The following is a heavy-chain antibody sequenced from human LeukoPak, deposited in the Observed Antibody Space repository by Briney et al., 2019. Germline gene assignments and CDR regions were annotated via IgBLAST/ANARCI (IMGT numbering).Heavy chain of an antibody. D-gene: IGHD5-18*01. CDR2: INHSGST. V-gene: IGHV4-34*01. J-gene: IGHJ6*02. CDR3: ARGGYSYGYYYYYGMDV. CDR1: GGSFSGYY. Sequence: SETLSLTCAVYGGSFSGYYWSWIRQPPGKGLEWIGEINHSGSTNYNPSLKSRVTISVDTSKNQFSLKLSSVTAADTAAYYCARGGYSYGYYYYYGMDVWGQGTTVTVSS.